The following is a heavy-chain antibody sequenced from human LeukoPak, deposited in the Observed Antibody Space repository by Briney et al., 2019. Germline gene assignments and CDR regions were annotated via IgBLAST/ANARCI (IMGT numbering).Heavy chain of an antibody. V-gene: IGHV1-18*01. CDR3: ARVELLSGLGYYYGSGSYYNSNWFDP. D-gene: IGHD3-10*01. J-gene: IGHJ5*02. Sequence: ASVKVSCKASGYTFTGYGISWVRQAPGQGLEWMGWISAYNGNTNYAQKLQDRVTMTTDTSTSTAYMELRSLRSDDTAVYYCARVELLSGLGYYYGSGSYYNSNWFDPWGQGTLVTVSS. CDR2: ISAYNGNT. CDR1: GYTFTGYG.